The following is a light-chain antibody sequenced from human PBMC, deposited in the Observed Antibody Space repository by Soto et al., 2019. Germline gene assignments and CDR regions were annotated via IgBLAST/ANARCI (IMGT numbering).Light chain of an antibody. Sequence: SVLTLSPGTQCLSPGESATLSCRASQSVSSIFSAWYQRTPGQAPILLIYATSSRATGILDRFSGSGSGTDFSLTISRLEPEDFAVYYRQQYGRSPITFGQGTRLEIK. CDR1: QSVSSIF. V-gene: IGKV3-20*01. CDR3: QQYGRSPIT. J-gene: IGKJ5*01. CDR2: ATS.